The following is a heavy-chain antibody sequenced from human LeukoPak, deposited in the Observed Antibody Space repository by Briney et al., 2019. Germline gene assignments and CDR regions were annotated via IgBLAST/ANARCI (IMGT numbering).Heavy chain of an antibody. CDR3: AKEHFAGGPFDI. Sequence: SGGSLRLSCAASGFTFDDYAMHWVRQAPGKGLEWVSGISWNSGSIGYADSVKGRFTISRDNAKNSLYLQMNSLRAEDMALYYCAKEHFAGGPFDIWGQGTMVTVSS. J-gene: IGHJ3*02. V-gene: IGHV3-9*03. CDR2: ISWNSGSI. CDR1: GFTFDDYA. D-gene: IGHD3-3*02.